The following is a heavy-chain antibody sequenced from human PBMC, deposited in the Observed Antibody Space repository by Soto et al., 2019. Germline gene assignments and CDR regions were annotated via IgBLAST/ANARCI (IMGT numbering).Heavy chain of an antibody. D-gene: IGHD3-3*01. CDR1: GFTFGDYA. J-gene: IGHJ4*02. CDR2: IRSKAYGGTT. CDR3: TRTLEYYDFWSGYPRSHYFDY. V-gene: IGHV3-49*03. Sequence: GGSLRLSCTASGFTFGDYAMSWFRQAPGKGLEWVGFIRSKAYGGTTEYAASVKGRFTISRDDSKSIAYLQMNSLKTEDTAVYYCTRTLEYYDFWSGYPRSHYFDYWGQGT.